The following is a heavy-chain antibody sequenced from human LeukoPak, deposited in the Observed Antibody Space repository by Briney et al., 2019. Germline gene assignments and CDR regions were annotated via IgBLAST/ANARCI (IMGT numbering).Heavy chain of an antibody. D-gene: IGHD1-26*01. CDR3: AKDCGSFVDYFDY. CDR2: INRDASEK. Sequence: PGGSLRLSCAASGFTFSSYWMTWVRQAPGKGLEWVANINRDASEKYYVDSVKGRFTISRDNAKNSLYLQMNSLRAEDTAVYYCAKDCGSFVDYFDYWGQGTLVTVSS. CDR1: GFTFSSYW. J-gene: IGHJ4*02. V-gene: IGHV3-7*01.